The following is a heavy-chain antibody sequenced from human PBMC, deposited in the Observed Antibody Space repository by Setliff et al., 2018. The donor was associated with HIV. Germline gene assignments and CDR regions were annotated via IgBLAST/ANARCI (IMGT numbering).Heavy chain of an antibody. Sequence: ASVKVSCKASGHSFTTYFLHWVRQAPGQGLEWMGIINPSIVSTTYAEKFQGRVAMTRDTSTGTVYMELSSLKSEDTAVYYCARSFDILTGGLDYWGQGTLVTVSS. CDR1: GHSFTTYF. CDR2: INPSIVST. V-gene: IGHV1-46*01. J-gene: IGHJ4*02. D-gene: IGHD3-9*01. CDR3: ARSFDILTGGLDY.